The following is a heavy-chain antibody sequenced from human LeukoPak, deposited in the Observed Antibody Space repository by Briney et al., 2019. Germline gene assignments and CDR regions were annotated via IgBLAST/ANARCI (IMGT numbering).Heavy chain of an antibody. J-gene: IGHJ4*02. CDR2: ISYDGSNK. CDR3: AKVTLRYFDWLLSPIDY. V-gene: IGHV3-30*18. CDR1: GFTFNSYG. D-gene: IGHD3-9*01. Sequence: GGSLRLSCAASGFTFNSYGMHWVRQAPGKGLEWVAVISYDGSNKYYADSVKGRFTISRDNSKNTLYLQMNSLRAEDTAVYYCAKVTLRYFDWLLSPIDYWGQGTLVTVSS.